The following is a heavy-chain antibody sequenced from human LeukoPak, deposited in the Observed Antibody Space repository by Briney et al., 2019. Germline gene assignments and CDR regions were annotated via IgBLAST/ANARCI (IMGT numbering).Heavy chain of an antibody. Sequence: GGSLRLSCAASGFTFSSYEMNWVRQAPGKGLEWVSYISSSGSTIYYADSVKGRFTISRDNSKNTLYLQMNSLRAEDTAVSYCAKGSSSWVRGCWFDPWGQGTLVTVSS. D-gene: IGHD6-13*01. J-gene: IGHJ5*02. V-gene: IGHV3-48*03. CDR2: ISSSGSTI. CDR1: GFTFSSYE. CDR3: AKGSSSWVRGCWFDP.